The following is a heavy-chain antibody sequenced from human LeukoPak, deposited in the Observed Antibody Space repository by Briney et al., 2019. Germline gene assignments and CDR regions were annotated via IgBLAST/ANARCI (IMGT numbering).Heavy chain of an antibody. V-gene: IGHV3-30-3*01. CDR1: GFTFSSYA. CDR2: ISYDGSNE. J-gene: IGHJ4*02. Sequence: GGSLRLSCAASGFTFSSYALHWVRQAPGKGLEWVAVISYDGSNEYYADSVKGRFTIARDNSKNTLSLQMNSLRAEDTAVYYCARDHVPAAARCFDYWGQGTLVTVSS. D-gene: IGHD2-2*01. CDR3: ARDHVPAAARCFDY.